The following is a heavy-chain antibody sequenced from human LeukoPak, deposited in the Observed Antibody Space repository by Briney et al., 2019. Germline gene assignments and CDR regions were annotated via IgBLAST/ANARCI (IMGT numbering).Heavy chain of an antibody. J-gene: IGHJ5*02. CDR2: IYYSGST. CDR3: ARGAQGDGYNIGWFDP. D-gene: IGHD5-24*01. V-gene: IGHV4-59*01. CDR1: AASIRYYY. Sequence: SETLSLTCTVSAASIRYYYWNWIRPPPGKRRKRIGYIYYSGSTNYNPSLKSRVTISVDTSKKQFSLKLNSVTAADTAVYYCARGAQGDGYNIGWFDPWGQGTLVTVSS.